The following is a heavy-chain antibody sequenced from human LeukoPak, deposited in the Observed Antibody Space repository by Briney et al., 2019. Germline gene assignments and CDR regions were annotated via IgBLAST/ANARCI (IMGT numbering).Heavy chain of an antibody. CDR1: GFTFSDYY. D-gene: IGHD3-22*01. CDR2: ISSSGSTI. V-gene: IGHV3-11*01. Sequence: TGGSLRLSCAASGFTFSDYYMSWIRQAPGKGLEWVSYISSSGSTIYYADSVKGRFTISRDNAKNSLYLQMNSLRAEATAVYYCAREPMGYYDCSGYRFDYWGQGTLVTVSS. CDR3: AREPMGYYDCSGYRFDY. J-gene: IGHJ4*02.